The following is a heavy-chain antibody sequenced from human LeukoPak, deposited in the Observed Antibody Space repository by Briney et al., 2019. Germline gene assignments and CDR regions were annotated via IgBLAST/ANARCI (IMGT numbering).Heavy chain of an antibody. CDR1: GGTFSSYA. J-gene: IGHJ5*02. V-gene: IGHV1-69*13. CDR2: IIPIFGTA. CDR3: ARDPYGSGRNRRSLNWFDP. Sequence: GASVKVSCKASGGTFSSYAISWVRQAPGQGLAWMGGIIPIFGTANYAQKFQGRVTITADESTSTAYMELSSLRSEDRAVYYCARDPYGSGRNRRSLNWFDPWGQGTLVTVSS. D-gene: IGHD3-10*01.